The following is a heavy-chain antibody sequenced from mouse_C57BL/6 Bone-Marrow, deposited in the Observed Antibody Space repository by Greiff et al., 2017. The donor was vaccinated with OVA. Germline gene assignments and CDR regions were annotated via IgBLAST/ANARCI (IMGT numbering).Heavy chain of an antibody. V-gene: IGHV1-81*01. CDR1: GYTFTSYG. D-gene: IGHD1-1*02. Sequence: QVQLQQSGAELARPGASVKLSCKASGYTFTSYGISWVKQRTGQGLGWIGEIYPRSGNTYYNEKFKGKATLTADKSSSTAYMELRSLTSEDSAVYFCARFRDMGILDYWGQGTTLTVSS. J-gene: IGHJ2*01. CDR2: IYPRSGNT. CDR3: ARFRDMGILDY.